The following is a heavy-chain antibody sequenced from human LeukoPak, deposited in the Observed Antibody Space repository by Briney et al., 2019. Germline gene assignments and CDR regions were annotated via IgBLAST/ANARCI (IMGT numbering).Heavy chain of an antibody. CDR1: GYSFTSYW. V-gene: IGHV5-51*01. CDR3: ARFTSNYYDTQPFDI. Sequence: GESLKISCKGSGYSFTSYWIGWVRQMPGKGLEWMGIIYPGDSDTRYSPSFQGQVTISADKSISTAYLQWSSLKASDTAMYYCARFTSNYYDTQPFDIWGQGTMVTVSS. D-gene: IGHD3-22*01. J-gene: IGHJ3*02. CDR2: IYPGDSDT.